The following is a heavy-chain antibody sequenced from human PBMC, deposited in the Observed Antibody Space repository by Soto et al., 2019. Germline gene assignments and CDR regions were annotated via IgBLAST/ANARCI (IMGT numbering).Heavy chain of an antibody. V-gene: IGHV4-4*02. Sequence: QVQLQESGPGLVKPSGTLSLTCAVSGDSISSGHWWNWVRLPPGKGLGWIGEMYHSGSTNCNPSLTSRVTVSVDQSKNQFSLELRSVPAADTAVYYCATSTWYQGADWGEGTLVTVSS. CDR2: MYHSGST. J-gene: IGHJ4*02. CDR3: ATSTWYQGAD. D-gene: IGHD2-2*01. CDR1: GDSISSGHW.